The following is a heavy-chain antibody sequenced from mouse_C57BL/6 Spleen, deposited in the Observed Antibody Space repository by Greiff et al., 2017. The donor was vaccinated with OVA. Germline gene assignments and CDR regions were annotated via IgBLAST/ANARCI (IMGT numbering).Heavy chain of an antibody. CDR1: GYSFTGYY. D-gene: IGHD3-1*01. CDR2: INPSTGGT. V-gene: IGHV1-42*01. J-gene: IGHJ2*01. CDR3: ARGLRVYYFDY. Sequence: VQLQQSGPELVKPGASVKISCKASGYSFTGYYMTWVKQSPEKSLEWIGAINPSTGGTTYNQKFKAKATLTVDKSSITAYMQLKSLTSDDSAVDYCARGLRVYYFDYWGQGTTLTVSS.